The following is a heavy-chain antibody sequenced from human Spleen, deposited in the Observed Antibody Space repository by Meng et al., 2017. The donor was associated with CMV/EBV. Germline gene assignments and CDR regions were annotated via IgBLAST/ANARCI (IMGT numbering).Heavy chain of an antibody. CDR3: ARELMVRGGPSAY. V-gene: IGHV1-2*06. Sequence: QVQLVQSGAEVKKPGASVKVSCKASGYTFTGNYIHWARQAPGQGLEWMGRINPNTGGTNSAQKFQGRVTMTRDTSISTAYMELSRLRSDDTAVYFCARELMVRGGPSAYWGQGTLVTVSS. J-gene: IGHJ4*02. CDR1: GYTFTGNY. D-gene: IGHD3-10*01. CDR2: INPNTGGT.